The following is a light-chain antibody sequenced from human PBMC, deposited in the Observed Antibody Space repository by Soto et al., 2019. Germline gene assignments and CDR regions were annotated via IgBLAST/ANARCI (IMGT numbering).Light chain of an antibody. V-gene: IGKV1-9*01. CDR1: QGISSY. CDR3: QQLNSYPLT. CDR2: AAS. Sequence: DLQLTQSPSFLSASVGDRVTITCRASQGISSYLAWYQQKPGKAPKLLIYAASTLQSGVPSRFSGSGSGTEFTLTISSLQPEDFATYYCQQLNSYPLTFGQGTKLYIK. J-gene: IGKJ2*01.